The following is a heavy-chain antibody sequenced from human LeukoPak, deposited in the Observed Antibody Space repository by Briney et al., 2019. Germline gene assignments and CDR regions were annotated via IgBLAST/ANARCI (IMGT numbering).Heavy chain of an antibody. CDR3: AKFAEEYSSSLEDY. Sequence: GASVKVSCKASGGTFSSYAISWVRQAPGQGLEWMGRIIPILGITNYAQKFQGRVTITADKSTSTAYMELSSLRAEDTAVYYCAKFAEEYSSSLEDYWGQGTLVTVSS. CDR1: GGTFSSYA. D-gene: IGHD6-6*01. J-gene: IGHJ4*02. CDR2: IIPILGIT. V-gene: IGHV1-69*04.